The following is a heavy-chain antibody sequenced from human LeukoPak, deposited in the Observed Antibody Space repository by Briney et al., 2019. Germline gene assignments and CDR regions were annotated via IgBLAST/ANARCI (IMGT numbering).Heavy chain of an antibody. CDR2: IIPIFGTA. CDR1: GGTFSSYA. J-gene: IGHJ4*02. Sequence: ASVKVSCKASGGTFSSYAISWVRQAPGQGLEWMGGIIPIFGTANYAQKLQGRVTMTTDTSTSTAYMELRSLRSDDTAVYYCARGPFGECPAFDYWGQGTLVTVSS. CDR3: ARGPFGECPAFDY. V-gene: IGHV1-69*05. D-gene: IGHD3-10*01.